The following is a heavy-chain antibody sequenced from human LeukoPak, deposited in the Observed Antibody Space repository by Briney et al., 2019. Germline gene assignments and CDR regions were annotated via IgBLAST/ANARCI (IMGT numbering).Heavy chain of an antibody. CDR1: GFTFNTYS. J-gene: IGHJ4*02. D-gene: IGHD2-21*02. Sequence: GGSLRLSCAASGFTFNTYSMNWVRQAPGKGLEWVSYISSDSSTIYYADSVKGRFTISRDNSKNTLYLQMNSLRAEDTAVYYCARGGGLAYCGGDCYFHNFDYWGQGTLVTVSS. CDR3: ARGGGLAYCGGDCYFHNFDY. CDR2: ISSDSSTI. V-gene: IGHV3-48*01.